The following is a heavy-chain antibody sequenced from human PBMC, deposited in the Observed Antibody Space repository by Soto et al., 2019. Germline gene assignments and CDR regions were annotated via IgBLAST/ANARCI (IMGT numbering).Heavy chain of an antibody. CDR1: GGSISSSSYY. CDR3: ASSHIVVVVAATRYNWFDP. V-gene: IGHV4-39*01. J-gene: IGHJ5*02. D-gene: IGHD2-15*01. CDR2: IYYSGST. Sequence: SETLSLTCTVSGGSISSSSYYWGWIRQPPGKGLEWIGSIYYSGSTYYNPSLKSRVTISVDTSKNQFSLKLSSVTAADTAVYYCASSHIVVVVAATRYNWFDPWGQGTLVTVSS.